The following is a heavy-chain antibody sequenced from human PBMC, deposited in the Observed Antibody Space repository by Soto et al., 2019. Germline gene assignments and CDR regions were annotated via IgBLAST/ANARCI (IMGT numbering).Heavy chain of an antibody. Sequence: EVQLVESGGGLAQPGESLRLSCAASGFTFDYYWMHWVRQAPGKGLVWVSRIYSDGTSTTYADSVKGRFTISRDNAKNTLSLQMSSLRADDTAVYYCARGDRGAFDLWGQGTVVTVSS. J-gene: IGHJ3*01. CDR3: ARGDRGAFDL. CDR1: GFTFDYYW. CDR2: IYSDGTST. D-gene: IGHD1-26*01. V-gene: IGHV3-74*01.